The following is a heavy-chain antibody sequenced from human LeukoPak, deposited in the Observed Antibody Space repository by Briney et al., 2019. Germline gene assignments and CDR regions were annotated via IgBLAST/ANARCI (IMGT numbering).Heavy chain of an antibody. CDR1: GFTFSGGW. J-gene: IGHJ4*02. CDR3: TKNTHDY. V-gene: IGHV3-7*01. D-gene: IGHD1/OR15-1a*01. Sequence: PGGSLRLSCAASGFTFSGGWMSWVRQAPGKGLEWVATIKGDGSGKFYVDSVKGRFAISRDDAKSSLFLQMDSLRSEDTAVYYCTKNTHDYWGQGTLVTVSS. CDR2: IKGDGSGK.